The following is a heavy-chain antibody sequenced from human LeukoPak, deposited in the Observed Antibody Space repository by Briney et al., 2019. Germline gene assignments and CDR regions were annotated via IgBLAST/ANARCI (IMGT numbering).Heavy chain of an antibody. CDR2: ISSGGDTT. V-gene: IGHV3-48*03. J-gene: IGHJ4*02. Sequence: RTGGSPRLSCAASGFTFSSYEMNWVRQAPGKGLDWVSYISSGGDTTYYADSVKGRFTISRDNAKNSLYLQMNSLRAEDTAVYYCARDNYDTGGYYFDWGQGTLVTVSS. CDR3: ARDNYDTGGYYFD. D-gene: IGHD3-22*01. CDR1: GFTFSSYE.